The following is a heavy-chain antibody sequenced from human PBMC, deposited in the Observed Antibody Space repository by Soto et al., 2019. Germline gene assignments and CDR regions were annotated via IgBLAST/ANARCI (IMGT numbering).Heavy chain of an antibody. CDR1: GFTFSSYS. CDR3: ARGPYYYDSSGPVGSFDL. J-gene: IGHJ2*01. Sequence: EVQLVESGGGLVQPGGSLRLSCAASGFTFSSYSMNWVRQAPGKGLEWVSYISSSSSTIYYADSVKGRFTISRDNATNSLYLQMTSLRAEDTAVYYCARGPYYYDSSGPVGSFDLWGRGTLVTVSS. CDR2: ISSSSSTI. D-gene: IGHD3-22*01. V-gene: IGHV3-48*01.